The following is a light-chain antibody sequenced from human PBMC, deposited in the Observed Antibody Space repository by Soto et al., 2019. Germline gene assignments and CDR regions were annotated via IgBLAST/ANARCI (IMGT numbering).Light chain of an antibody. CDR2: GAS. Sequence: DIQMTQSPSTLSASVGDRVIITCRASQDIKEWLAWYQQRPGKAPKLLIYGASKLHTGVPSRFSGSGSGTEFTLIITGLLSDGLATYFCQHYHHYPWTFGQGTKVEV. CDR1: QDIKEW. J-gene: IGKJ1*01. CDR3: QHYHHYPWT. V-gene: IGKV1-5*03.